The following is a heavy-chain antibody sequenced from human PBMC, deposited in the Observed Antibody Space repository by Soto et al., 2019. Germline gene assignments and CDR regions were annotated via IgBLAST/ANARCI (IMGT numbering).Heavy chain of an antibody. CDR1: GFTFDDYA. Sequence: DVQLVESGGGLVQPGRSLRLSCAASGFTFDDYAMHWVRQAPGKGLEWVSGISWNSGSIGYADSVKGRFNISRDNAKTSLYLQMNSLRAEDTALYYCAKPTYYDYICGSYSDSWGQGTLVTFSS. D-gene: IGHD3-16*01. V-gene: IGHV3-9*01. J-gene: IGHJ4*02. CDR2: ISWNSGSI. CDR3: AKPTYYDYICGSYSDS.